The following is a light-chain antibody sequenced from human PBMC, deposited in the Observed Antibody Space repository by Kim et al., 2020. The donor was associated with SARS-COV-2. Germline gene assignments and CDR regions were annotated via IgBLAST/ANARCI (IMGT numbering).Light chain of an antibody. Sequence: SYELTQPPSVSVSPGQTARITCSGDALPKQYAYWYQQKPGQAPVLVIYKDSERPSGIPERFSGSSSGTTVTLTISGVQAEDEADYYCQSADSSGTHDVVFGGGTQLTVL. CDR2: KDS. CDR3: QSADSSGTHDVV. J-gene: IGLJ2*01. V-gene: IGLV3-25*03. CDR1: ALPKQY.